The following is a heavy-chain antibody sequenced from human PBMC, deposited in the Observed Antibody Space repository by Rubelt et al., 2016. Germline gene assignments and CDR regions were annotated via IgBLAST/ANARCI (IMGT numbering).Heavy chain of an antibody. Sequence: QLQLQESGPGLVKPSETLSLTCTVSGGSISSSSYYWGWIRQPPGKGLEWIGYIYYSGSTNYNPSLKSRCTISVDTSKNQFALKLSSVTAADTAVYYCARGGAHYYDSRGYYSRWGQGALVTVSS. V-gene: IGHV4-61*05. CDR1: GGSISSSSYY. J-gene: IGHJ4*02. CDR2: IYYSGST. D-gene: IGHD3-22*01. CDR3: ARGGAHYYDSRGYYSR.